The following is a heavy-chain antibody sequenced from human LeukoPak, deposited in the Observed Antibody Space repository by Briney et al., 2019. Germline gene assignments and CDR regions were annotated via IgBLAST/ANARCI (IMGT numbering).Heavy chain of an antibody. CDR2: INWNGGST. V-gene: IGHV3-20*01. J-gene: IGHJ3*02. D-gene: IGHD3-3*01. CDR1: GFTFDDYG. CDR3: ARSANYDFWSGYYTFDAFDI. Sequence: PGGSLRLSCAASGFTFDDYGMSWVRQAPGKGLEWVSGINWNGGSTGYADSVKGRFTISRDNAKNSLYLQMNNLRAEDTALYHCARSANYDFWSGYYTFDAFDIWGQGTMVTVSS.